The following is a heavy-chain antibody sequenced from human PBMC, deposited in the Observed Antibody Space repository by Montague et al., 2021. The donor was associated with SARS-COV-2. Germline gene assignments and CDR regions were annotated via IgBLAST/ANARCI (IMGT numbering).Heavy chain of an antibody. Sequence: SETLSLTCTVSGGSISSSSYYWGWIRQPPGKGLEWIGSIYYSGSTYYNPSLKSRVTISVDTSKNQFSLKLSSVTAADTAVYYCASPPRITIFGVVIHFDYWGQGTLVTVFS. CDR3: ASPPRITIFGVVIHFDY. CDR1: GGSISSSSYY. D-gene: IGHD3-3*01. J-gene: IGHJ4*02. V-gene: IGHV4-39*01. CDR2: IYYSGST.